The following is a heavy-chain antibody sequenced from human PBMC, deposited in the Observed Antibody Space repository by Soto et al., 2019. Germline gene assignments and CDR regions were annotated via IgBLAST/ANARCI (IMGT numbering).Heavy chain of an antibody. CDR2: IIPIFGTA. D-gene: IGHD1-1*01. CDR1: GGTFSSYA. Sequence: ASVKVSCKASGGTFSSYAISWVRQAPGQGLEWMGGIIPIFGTANYAQKFQGRVTITADESTSTAYMELSSLRSEDTAVYYCARENSPTTYYYGMDVWGQGTTVTVSS. CDR3: ARENSPTTYYYGMDV. J-gene: IGHJ6*02. V-gene: IGHV1-69*01.